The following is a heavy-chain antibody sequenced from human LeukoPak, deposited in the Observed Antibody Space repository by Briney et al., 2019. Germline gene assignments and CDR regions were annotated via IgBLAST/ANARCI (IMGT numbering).Heavy chain of an antibody. CDR3: ARNWFDP. J-gene: IGHJ5*02. CDR2: IYSGGST. CDR1: GFTVSSDY. Sequence: GGSLRLSCAASGFTVSSDYMSWVRQAPGKGLEWVSVIYSGGSTYYADSVKGRFTVSRDKSKNTVYLQMNSLRFEDTAMYYCARNWFDPWGQGTLVTVSS. V-gene: IGHV3-53*05.